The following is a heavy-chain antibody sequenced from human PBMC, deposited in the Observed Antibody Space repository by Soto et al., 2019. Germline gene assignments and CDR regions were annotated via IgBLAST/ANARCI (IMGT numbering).Heavy chain of an antibody. D-gene: IGHD4-17*01. Sequence: SETLSLTCTVSGGSISSSSYYWGWIRQPPGKGLEWIGSIYYSGSTYYNPSLKSRVTISVDTSKNQFSLKLSSVTAADTAVYYCARPDYGDYVWDVWGKGTTVTVSS. CDR2: IYYSGST. J-gene: IGHJ6*04. CDR3: ARPDYGDYVWDV. CDR1: GGSISSSSYY. V-gene: IGHV4-39*01.